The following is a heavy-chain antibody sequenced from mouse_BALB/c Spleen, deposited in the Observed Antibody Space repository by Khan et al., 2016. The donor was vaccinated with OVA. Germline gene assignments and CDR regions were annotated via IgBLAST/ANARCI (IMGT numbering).Heavy chain of an antibody. CDR1: GYSITSDYA. J-gene: IGHJ1*01. CDR2: INYSGTT. CDR3: ARRSV. V-gene: IGHV3-2*02. Sequence: EVQLQESGPGLVKPSQSLSLTCTVTGYSITSDYAWNWIRQFPGNKLEWMGYINYSGTTSYNPSLKSRISITRDTSKNQFFLQLNSLTTEDTATYYCARRSVWGAGTTVTVSS.